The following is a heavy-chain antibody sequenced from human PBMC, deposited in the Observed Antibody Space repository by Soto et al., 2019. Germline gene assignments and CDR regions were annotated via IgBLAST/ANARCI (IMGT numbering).Heavy chain of an antibody. D-gene: IGHD2-15*01. J-gene: IGHJ4*02. V-gene: IGHV1-8*01. Sequence: QVQLVQSGAEVKKPGASVKVSCKASGYTFTNSDINWVRQAPGQGLEWMGWMNPDSGHAAYAQKFQGRVTLTTRTSTSTVYMVMRSLGSEDTAVYYCARRPHCSGGICYYGLDNWGQGTLVTVSS. CDR1: GYTFTNSD. CDR2: MNPDSGHA. CDR3: ARRPHCSGGICYYGLDN.